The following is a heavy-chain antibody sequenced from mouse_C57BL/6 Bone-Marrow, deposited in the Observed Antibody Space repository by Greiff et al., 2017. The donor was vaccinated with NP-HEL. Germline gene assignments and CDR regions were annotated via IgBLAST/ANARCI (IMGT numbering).Heavy chain of an antibody. CDR1: GFTFSDYG. V-gene: IGHV5-17*01. CDR2: ISSGSSTI. J-gene: IGHJ3*01. Sequence: EVKLVESGGGLVKPGGSLKLSCAASGFTFSDYGMHWVRQAPEKGLEWVAYISSGSSTIYYADTVQGRFTISRDNAKNTLFLQMTSLRSEDTAMYYCARKFKSWGQGTLVTVSA. CDR3: ARKFKS.